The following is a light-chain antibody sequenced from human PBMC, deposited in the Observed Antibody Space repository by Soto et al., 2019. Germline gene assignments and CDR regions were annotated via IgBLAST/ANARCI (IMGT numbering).Light chain of an antibody. CDR2: DAS. CDR3: QQYDNLPPLT. Sequence: DIQMTQSPSSLSASVGDRVTITCQASQDISNYLNWYQQKPGKAPKLLIYDASNLETGVPSRFSGSGSGTDFNFTTTSLQPEDVATYYCQQYDNLPPLTFGPGTKVDIK. CDR1: QDISNY. J-gene: IGKJ3*01. V-gene: IGKV1-33*01.